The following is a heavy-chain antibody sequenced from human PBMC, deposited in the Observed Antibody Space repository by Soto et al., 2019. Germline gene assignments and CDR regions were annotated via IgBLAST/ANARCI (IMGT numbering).Heavy chain of an antibody. CDR3: ATDLDVVVPAANWFDP. V-gene: IGHV1-18*01. CDR2: ISAYNGNT. J-gene: IGHJ5*02. D-gene: IGHD2-2*01. Sequence: ASVKVSCKASGYTFTSYGISWVRQAPGQGLEWMGWISAYNGNTNYAQKLQGRVTMTTDTSTSTAYMELRSLRSDDTAVYYCATDLDVVVPAANWFDPWGQGTLVTVSS. CDR1: GYTFTSYG.